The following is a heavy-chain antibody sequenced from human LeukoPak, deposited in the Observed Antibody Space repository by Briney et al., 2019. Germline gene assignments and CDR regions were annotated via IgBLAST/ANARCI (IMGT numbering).Heavy chain of an antibody. V-gene: IGHV4-34*01. CDR1: GGSFSGYY. CDR2: INHSGST. CDR3: ARTLQSSGWYVDYFDY. D-gene: IGHD6-19*01. Sequence: SETLSLTCAVYGGSFSGYYWSWIRQPPGKGLEWIGEINHSGSTNYNPSLKSRVTISVDTSKSQFSLKLSSVTAADTAVYYCARTLQSSGWYVDYFDYWGQGTLVTVSS. J-gene: IGHJ4*02.